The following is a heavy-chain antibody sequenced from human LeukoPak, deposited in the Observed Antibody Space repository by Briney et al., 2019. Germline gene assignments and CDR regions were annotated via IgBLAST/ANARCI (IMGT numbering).Heavy chain of an antibody. CDR2: FWGSGADT. V-gene: IGHV3-23*01. CDR1: GITLNPLS. J-gene: IGHJ3*01. CDR3: AKRPRDSSGYYLGAFDG. Sequence: GGALRLSCSSPGITLNPLSMTSVRQGPGEGLDLVFAFWGSGADTYYADSAKGRFTVSRDNSKNTLYLQMSSLRADDTAVYFCAKRPRDSSGYYLGAFDGWGQGTTVTVSS. D-gene: IGHD3-22*01.